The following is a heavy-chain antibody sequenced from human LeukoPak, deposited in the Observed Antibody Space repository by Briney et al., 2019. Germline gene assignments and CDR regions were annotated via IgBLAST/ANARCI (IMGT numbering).Heavy chain of an antibody. CDR1: GYTFTGYY. Sequence: ASVKVSFKASGYTFTGYYLHWVRQAPGQGLEWMGWINPNSGGTNYAQKFQGRVTMTRDTSISTAYMELSSLRSDDTAMYYCATRRKGSSWTFDYWGQGTLVTVSS. CDR3: ATRRKGSSWTFDY. J-gene: IGHJ4*02. D-gene: IGHD6-13*01. V-gene: IGHV1-2*02. CDR2: INPNSGGT.